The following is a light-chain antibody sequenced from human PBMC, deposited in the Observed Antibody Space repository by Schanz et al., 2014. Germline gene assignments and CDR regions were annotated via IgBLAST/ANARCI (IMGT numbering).Light chain of an antibody. CDR2: EVN. J-gene: IGLJ3*02. CDR1: SSDIGGYIF. Sequence: QSVLTQPPSASGSPGQSVTISCTGTSSDIGGYIFVSWYQQHPGKAPKLMIYEVNKRPSGVPVRFSGSKSGNTASLTVSGVQPEDEADYYCATWDDSLNCPVFGGGTKLTVL. CDR3: ATWDDSLNCPV. V-gene: IGLV2-8*01.